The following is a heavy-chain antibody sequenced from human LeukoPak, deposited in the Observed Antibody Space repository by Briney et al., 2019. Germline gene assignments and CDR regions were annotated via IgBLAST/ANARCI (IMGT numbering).Heavy chain of an antibody. CDR3: AKDRAWGAFAY. CDR2: ITGDGRT. Sequence: GGSLRLSCAASGFIFSNHGMNWVRQAPGKGLEWVSGITGDGRTYYVDSVKGRFTISRNNSKNTLYLQMNILRAEDTAIYYCAKDRAWGAFAYWGQGTLVTVSS. CDR1: GFIFSNHG. V-gene: IGHV3-23*01. D-gene: IGHD1-26*01. J-gene: IGHJ4*02.